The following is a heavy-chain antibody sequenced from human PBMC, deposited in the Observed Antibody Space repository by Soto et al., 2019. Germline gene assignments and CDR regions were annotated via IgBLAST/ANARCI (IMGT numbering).Heavy chain of an antibody. CDR2: ISSSAGTI. Sequence: GGSLRLSCAASGFTFSDYYMSWIRQAPGKGLEWISSISSSAGTIYYGDSVKGRFTISRDNAKNSLFLQVNSLRAEDTAVYYCARDRLANVWGQGTTATVSS. D-gene: IGHD6-19*01. V-gene: IGHV3-11*01. CDR3: ARDRLANV. J-gene: IGHJ6*02. CDR1: GFTFSDYY.